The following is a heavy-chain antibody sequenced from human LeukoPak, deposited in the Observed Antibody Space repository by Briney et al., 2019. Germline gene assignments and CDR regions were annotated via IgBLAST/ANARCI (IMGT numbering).Heavy chain of an antibody. Sequence: SLRLSCVTSGFTFEDHAMHWVRQGPGKGLEWLAGISWRSNNIIYADSVRGRVTISRDNAKNSLYLQMNSLGVEDTALYYSARDFSNGYFRDFAFWGRGTQVTVSS. V-gene: IGHV3-9*01. CDR2: ISWRSNNI. CDR3: ARDFSNGYFRDFAF. D-gene: IGHD3-22*01. J-gene: IGHJ4*02. CDR1: GFTFEDHA.